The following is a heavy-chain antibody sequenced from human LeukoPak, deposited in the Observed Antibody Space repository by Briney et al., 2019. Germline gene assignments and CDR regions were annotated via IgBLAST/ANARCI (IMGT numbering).Heavy chain of an antibody. CDR3: ARDPAKSWSGHDY. CDR2: ISYDGSNK. D-gene: IGHD3-3*01. CDR1: GFIFSSYG. V-gene: IGHV3-30*03. Sequence: HPGRSLRLSCTASGFIFSSYGMHWVRQAPGKGLEWVAVISYDGSNKYYADSVKGRFTISRDNSKNTLYVQMNSLRAEDTAVYYCARDPAKSWSGHDYWGQGTLVTVSS. J-gene: IGHJ4*02.